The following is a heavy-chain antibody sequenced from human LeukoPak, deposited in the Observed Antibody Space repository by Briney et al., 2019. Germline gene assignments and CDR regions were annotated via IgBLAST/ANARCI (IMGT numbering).Heavy chain of an antibody. CDR2: ISYDGSNK. J-gene: IGHJ4*02. CDR3: AREYSSSWPRVVVSIPLRTFDY. Sequence: GRSLRLSCAASGFTFSSYAMHWVRQAPGKGLEWVAVISYDGSNKYYADSVKGRFTISRDNSKNTLYLQMNSLRAEDTAVYYCAREYSSSWPRVVVSIPLRTFDYWGQGTLVTVSS. V-gene: IGHV3-30-3*01. CDR1: GFTFSSYA. D-gene: IGHD6-13*01.